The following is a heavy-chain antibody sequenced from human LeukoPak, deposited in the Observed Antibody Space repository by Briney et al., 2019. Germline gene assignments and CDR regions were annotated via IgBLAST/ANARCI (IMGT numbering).Heavy chain of an antibody. CDR3: AREGLDP. V-gene: IGHV1-8*03. CDR1: GYTFTNYD. CDR2: MNPNSGNT. J-gene: IGHJ5*02. Sequence: ASVKVSCKASGYTFTNYDINWVRQAPGQGLEWMGYMNPNSGNTVYAQSFQGRVTITTDTSINTSYMELGSLRSEGTAVYFCAREGLDPWGQGTLVTVSS.